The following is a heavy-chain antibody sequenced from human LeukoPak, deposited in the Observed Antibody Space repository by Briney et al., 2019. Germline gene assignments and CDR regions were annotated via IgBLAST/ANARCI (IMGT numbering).Heavy chain of an antibody. V-gene: IGHV3-23*01. CDR2: ISGSGGST. CDR3: AKDSNSVVVITTPFDY. J-gene: IGHJ4*02. CDR1: GFTFGDYA. D-gene: IGHD3-22*01. Sequence: GGSLRLSCTASGFTFGDYAMSWVRQAPGKGLEWVSAISGSGGSTYYADSVKGRFTISRDNSKNTLYLQMNSLRAEDTAVYYCAKDSNSVVVITTPFDYWGQGTLVTVSS.